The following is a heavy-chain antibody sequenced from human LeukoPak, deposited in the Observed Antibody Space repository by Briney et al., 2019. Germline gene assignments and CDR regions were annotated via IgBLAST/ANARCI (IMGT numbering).Heavy chain of an antibody. D-gene: IGHD3-10*01. Sequence: ASVKVSCKASGYTFTSYGISWVRQAPGQGLEWMGWINAYNGNTNYAQKLQGRVTMPTDTSTSTAYMEMRSLRSDDTAVYYCASSSGSGSYYKVSFDYWGQGTLVTVSS. J-gene: IGHJ4*02. V-gene: IGHV1-18*01. CDR3: ASSSGSGSYYKVSFDY. CDR1: GYTFTSYG. CDR2: INAYNGNT.